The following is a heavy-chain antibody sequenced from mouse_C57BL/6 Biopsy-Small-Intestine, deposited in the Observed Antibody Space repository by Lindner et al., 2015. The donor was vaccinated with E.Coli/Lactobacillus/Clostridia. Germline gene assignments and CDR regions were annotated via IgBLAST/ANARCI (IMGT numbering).Heavy chain of an antibody. V-gene: IGHV14-4*01. D-gene: IGHD2-5*01. CDR3: ARSRFSNYVFGY. CDR2: IDPENGDA. J-gene: IGHJ3*01. CDR1: GFIIKDYY. Sequence: VQLQESGAELVKPGASVKLSCTASGFIIKDYYIHWVKQRPEQGLEWIGWIDPENGDAEYASKFQGKATITADTSSNTAYLQLSSLTSEDTAVYFCARSRFSNYVFGYWGQGTLVTVSA.